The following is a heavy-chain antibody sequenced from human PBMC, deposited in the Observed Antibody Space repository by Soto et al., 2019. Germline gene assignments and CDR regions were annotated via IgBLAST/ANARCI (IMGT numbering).Heavy chain of an antibody. D-gene: IGHD6-13*01. CDR1: GGSISSGDYY. V-gene: IGHV4-30-4*01. J-gene: IGHJ4*02. Sequence: PSETLSLTCTVSGGSISSGDYYWSWIRQPPGKGLEWIGYIYYSGSTYYNPSLKSRVTISVDTSKNQFSLKLSSVTAADTAVYYCARGSSSWYGGADYFDYGGQGTLVTVSS. CDR2: IYYSGST. CDR3: ARGSSSWYGGADYFDY.